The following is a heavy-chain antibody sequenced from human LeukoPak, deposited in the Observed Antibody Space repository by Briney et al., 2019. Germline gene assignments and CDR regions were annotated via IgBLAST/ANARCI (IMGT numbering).Heavy chain of an antibody. CDR2: IKEDGSQK. CDR1: GFTFSNHW. V-gene: IGHV3-7*01. D-gene: IGHD3-10*01. J-gene: IGHJ5*02. Sequence: PGGSLRLPCAASGFTFSNHWMNWVRQAPGKGLEWVANIKEDGSQKKYVDSVKGRFTISRDNAKNSLYLQMNSLRVEDTAVYYCARVISFGDTSDTWGQGTQVTVSS. CDR3: ARVISFGDTSDT.